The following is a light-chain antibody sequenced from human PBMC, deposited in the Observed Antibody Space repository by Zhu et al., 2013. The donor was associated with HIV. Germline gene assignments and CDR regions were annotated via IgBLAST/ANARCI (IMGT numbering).Light chain of an antibody. V-gene: IGLV2-14*01. Sequence: QSALTQPASVSGSPGQSITISCTGTSRDVGAYDHVSWFQQHPGKAPKLIISEVSHRPSGISDRFSGSKSGNTAFLTISGLQGEDEADYWCCSYTTSDTRLFGGGTKLTVL. CDR2: EVS. J-gene: IGLJ2*01. CDR1: SRDVGAYDH. CDR3: CSYTTSDTRL.